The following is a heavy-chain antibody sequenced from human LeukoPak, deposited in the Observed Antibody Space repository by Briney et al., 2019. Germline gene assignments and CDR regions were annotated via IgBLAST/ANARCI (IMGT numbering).Heavy chain of an antibody. CDR3: ARESVEQQLVFDY. J-gene: IGHJ4*02. D-gene: IGHD6-13*01. V-gene: IGHV1-69*01. Sequence: SVKVSCKASGGTFSSYAISWVRQAPGQGLEWMGGIIPIFGTANYAQKFQGRVTITADESTSTAYMELSSLRSEDTAVYYCARESVEQQLVFDYWGQGTLVTVSS. CDR1: GGTFSSYA. CDR2: IIPIFGTA.